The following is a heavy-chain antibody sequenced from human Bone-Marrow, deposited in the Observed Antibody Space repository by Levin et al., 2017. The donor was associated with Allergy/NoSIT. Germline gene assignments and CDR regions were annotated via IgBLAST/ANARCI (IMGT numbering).Heavy chain of an antibody. CDR1: GGTFKTYT. Sequence: PGASVKVSCKATGGTFKTYTINWVRQAPGQGLEWMGGIIPIFGIVHYSQKFQGRVTITADKSTNTAYMDLRSLRSEDTAVYYCARGLYYYGSGNQKPYRIFYYYYGMDVWGQGTPVTVSS. CDR2: IIPIFGIV. J-gene: IGHJ6*02. V-gene: IGHV1-69*10. CDR3: ARGLYYYGSGNQKPYRIFYYYYGMDV. D-gene: IGHD3-10*01.